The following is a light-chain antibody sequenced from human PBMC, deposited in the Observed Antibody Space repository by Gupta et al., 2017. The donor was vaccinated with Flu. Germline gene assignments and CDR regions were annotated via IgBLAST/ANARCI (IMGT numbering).Light chain of an antibody. Sequence: DLPLTPSSSSLFAPVGDRVSITCRASHHINPDLEWYQQKPGKAPKLLIYDASSMESGVPERFSGSGSGTDFTLTISPLEAEDIATYHCHQGCRIPQTFGQGTKVEIK. CDR3: HQGCRIPQT. J-gene: IGKJ1*01. CDR1: HHINPD. V-gene: IGKV1-39*01. CDR2: DAS.